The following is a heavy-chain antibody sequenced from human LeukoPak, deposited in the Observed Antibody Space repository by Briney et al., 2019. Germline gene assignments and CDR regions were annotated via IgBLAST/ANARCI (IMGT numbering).Heavy chain of an antibody. Sequence: SETLSLTCTVSGGPISSGGYYWSWIRQHPGKGLEWIGYIYYSGSTYYNPSLKSRVTISVDTSKNQFSLKLSSVTAADTAVYYCARGIAVAGTDYWGQGTLVTVSS. J-gene: IGHJ4*02. D-gene: IGHD6-19*01. CDR2: IYYSGST. CDR3: ARGIAVAGTDY. CDR1: GGPISSGGYY. V-gene: IGHV4-31*03.